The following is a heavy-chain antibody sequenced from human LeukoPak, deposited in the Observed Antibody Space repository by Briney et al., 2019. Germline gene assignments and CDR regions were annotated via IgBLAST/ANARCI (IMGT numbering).Heavy chain of an antibody. CDR1: GFTFSSFW. CDR3: AREKHYYGSVVDY. D-gene: IGHD3-10*01. J-gene: IGHJ4*02. Sequence: QTGGSLRLSCAAFGFTFSSFWMSWVRQAPGKGPEWVANIKQDGSEKYYVDSVKGRFTISRDNAKNSLYLQMNSLRVEDTAVYYCAREKHYYGSVVDYWGRGNLVTVSS. V-gene: IGHV3-7*01. CDR2: IKQDGSEK.